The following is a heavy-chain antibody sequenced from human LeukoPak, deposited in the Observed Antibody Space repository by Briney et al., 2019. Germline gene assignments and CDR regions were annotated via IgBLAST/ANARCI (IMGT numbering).Heavy chain of an antibody. J-gene: IGHJ5*01. Sequence: GGSLRLSCAASGFTFRNYWMHWIRQAPGKGLVWVSRIKGDGSRTIYADSVKGRFTISRDNTKNTLYLQMKSLRVEDTALYYCVRDWDHFDFDSWGQGTLVTVSS. D-gene: IGHD1-26*01. CDR3: VRDWDHFDFDS. V-gene: IGHV3-74*01. CDR1: GFTFRNYW. CDR2: IKGDGSRT.